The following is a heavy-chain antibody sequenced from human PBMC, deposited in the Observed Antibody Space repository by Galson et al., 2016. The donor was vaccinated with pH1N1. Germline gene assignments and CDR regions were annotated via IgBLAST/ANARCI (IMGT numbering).Heavy chain of an antibody. D-gene: IGHD3-10*01. J-gene: IGHJ6*02. Sequence: CAGFGFTFRDYYMNWIRQAPGKGLEWISYISSSGNTIYYADSVKGRFTISRDNTETSLYLQMNNLRAEDTAVYYCARALDGTGYYYYGMDDWGQGTTVTVSS. CDR3: ARALDGTGYYYYGMDD. V-gene: IGHV3-11*01. CDR2: ISSSGNTI. CDR1: GFTFRDYY.